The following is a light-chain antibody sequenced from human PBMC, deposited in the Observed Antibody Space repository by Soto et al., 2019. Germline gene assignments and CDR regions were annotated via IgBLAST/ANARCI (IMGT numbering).Light chain of an antibody. V-gene: IGKV1-39*01. J-gene: IGKJ2*01. CDR2: AAS. CDR3: QQSYSTPYT. Sequence: DIQMTQSPSSLSASVGDRVTITCRASQTISIYLNWYQQKPGKAPKLLIYAASSLQSGVPSRFSGSGSGTDFTLTISSLQPEDSATYYCQQSYSTPYTFGQGTKLEIK. CDR1: QTISIY.